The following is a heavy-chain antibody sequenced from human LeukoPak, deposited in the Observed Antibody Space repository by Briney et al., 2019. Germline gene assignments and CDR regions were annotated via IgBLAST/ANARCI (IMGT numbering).Heavy chain of an antibody. D-gene: IGHD4-17*01. CDR1: GFPFSGFW. CDR3: ASQSYGLFHY. V-gene: IGHV3-7*03. CDR2: INTDGSKK. Sequence: PGGSLRFSCVASGFPFSGFWMSWAGQPPGKGLEWVANINTDGSKKSYVDSVRGRFAISRDNAKNSLYLQMDSLRAEDTALYYCASQSYGLFHYWGQGNLVTVSS. J-gene: IGHJ4*02.